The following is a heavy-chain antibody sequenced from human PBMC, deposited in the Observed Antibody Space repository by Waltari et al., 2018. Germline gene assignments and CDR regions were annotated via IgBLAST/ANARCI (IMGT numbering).Heavy chain of an antibody. V-gene: IGHV3-49*04. CDR2: IRSRAYGGTT. Sequence: EVQLVESGGGLVQPGRSLRLSCTASGFTFGDYAMSWVRQAPGKGLEWVGFIRSRAYGGTTEYAASVKGRFTISRDDSKSIAYLQMNSLKTEDTAVYYCTRDRIGDYFDYWGQGTLVTVSS. CDR1: GFTFGDYA. CDR3: TRDRIGDYFDY. J-gene: IGHJ4*02. D-gene: IGHD3-10*01.